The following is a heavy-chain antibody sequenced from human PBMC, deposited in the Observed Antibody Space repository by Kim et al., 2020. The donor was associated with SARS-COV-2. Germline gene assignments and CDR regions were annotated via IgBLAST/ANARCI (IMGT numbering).Heavy chain of an antibody. CDR1: GYTFTGYY. Sequence: ASVKVSCKASGYTFTGYYIHWVRQAPGQGLEWMGRINPNSGGTNYAQKFQGRVTMTRDTSISTAYMELSRLRSDDTAVYYCAREDSYDSSGYYYYYSGMDVWGQGTTVTVSS. CDR3: AREDSYDSSGYYYYYSGMDV. V-gene: IGHV1-2*06. CDR2: INPNSGGT. J-gene: IGHJ6*02. D-gene: IGHD3-22*01.